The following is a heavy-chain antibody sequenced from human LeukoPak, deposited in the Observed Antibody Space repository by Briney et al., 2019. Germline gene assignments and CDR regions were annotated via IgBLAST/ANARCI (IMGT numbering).Heavy chain of an antibody. D-gene: IGHD5-18*01. CDR3: AREPPGGGYGFFDY. CDR2: IIPILGIA. CDR1: GGTFSSYA. V-gene: IGHV1-69*04. Sequence: SVKVSCKAAGGTFSSYAISWVRQARGQGLEWMGRIIPILGIANYAQKFQGRVTITADKSTSTAYMELSSLRSEDTAVYYCAREPPGGGYGFFDYWGQGTLVTVSS. J-gene: IGHJ4*02.